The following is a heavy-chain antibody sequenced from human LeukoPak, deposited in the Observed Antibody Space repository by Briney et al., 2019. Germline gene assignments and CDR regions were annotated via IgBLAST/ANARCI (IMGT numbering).Heavy chain of an antibody. CDR1: GYTFTSYY. V-gene: IGHV1-46*01. CDR3: ARRERTVGATTYYFDY. CDR2: INPSGGGT. Sequence: ASVKVSRKASGYTFTSYYMHWVRQAPGQGLEWMGVINPSGGGTSYAQKFQGRVTMTGDTSTSTIYMELSSLRSEDTAVYYCARRERTVGATTYYFDYWGQGTLVTVSS. D-gene: IGHD1-26*01. J-gene: IGHJ4*02.